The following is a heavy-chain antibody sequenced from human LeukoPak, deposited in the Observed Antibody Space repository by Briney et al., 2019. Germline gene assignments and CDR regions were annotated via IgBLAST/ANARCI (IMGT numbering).Heavy chain of an antibody. CDR1: GFTFSSYA. D-gene: IGHD4-17*01. Sequence: PGGSLRLSCAASGFTFSSYAMSWVRQAPGKGLEWVSAISGSGGSTYYADSVKGRFTISRDNSKNTLYLQMNSLRAEDTAVYYCARDLRARSTVTKGGQGTLVTVSS. CDR2: ISGSGGST. CDR3: ARDLRARSTVTK. V-gene: IGHV3-23*01. J-gene: IGHJ4*02.